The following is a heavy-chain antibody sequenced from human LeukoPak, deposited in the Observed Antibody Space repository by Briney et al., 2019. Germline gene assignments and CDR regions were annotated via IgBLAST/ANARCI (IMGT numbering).Heavy chain of an antibody. CDR1: GFTFSKDG. CDR3: TKGGGGYYPIDN. V-gene: IGHV3-23*01. Sequence: GASLRLFCAASGFTFSKDGMSWVRQAPGKGLEWVSTVNDNGANTHYADSVKGRFTISRDNSRNTLLLEMNSLRVDDTALYYCTKGGGGYYPIDNWGQGTLVIVSS. D-gene: IGHD2-15*01. CDR2: VNDNGANT. J-gene: IGHJ4*02.